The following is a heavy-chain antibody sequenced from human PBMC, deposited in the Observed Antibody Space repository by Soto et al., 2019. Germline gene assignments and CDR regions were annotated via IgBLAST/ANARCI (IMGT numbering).Heavy chain of an antibody. J-gene: IGHJ6*02. CDR2: ISGSGGST. V-gene: IGHV3-23*01. CDR3: AKGSVDWNNSDSYYYGMDV. D-gene: IGHD1-1*01. CDR1: GFTFSSYA. Sequence: EVQLLESGGGLVQPGGSLRLSCAASGFTFSSYAMSWVRQAPGKGLEWVSAISGSGGSTYYADSVKGRFTISRDNSKNTLYLRTNSLRAEDTAVYYCAKGSVDWNNSDSYYYGMDVWGQGTTVTVSS.